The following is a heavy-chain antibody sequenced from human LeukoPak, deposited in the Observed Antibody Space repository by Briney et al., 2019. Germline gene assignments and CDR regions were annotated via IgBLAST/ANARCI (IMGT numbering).Heavy chain of an antibody. V-gene: IGHV3-23*01. CDR1: GFTFSSYA. J-gene: IGHJ4*02. Sequence: GWSLRLSCAASGFTFSSYAMSWVRQAPGKGLEWVSAISGSGGSTYYADSVKGRFTISRDNSKNTLYLQMNSLRAEDTAVYYCAKDFSSGSYFDYWGQGTLVTVSS. CDR3: AKDFSSGSYFDY. D-gene: IGHD3-22*01. CDR2: ISGSGGST.